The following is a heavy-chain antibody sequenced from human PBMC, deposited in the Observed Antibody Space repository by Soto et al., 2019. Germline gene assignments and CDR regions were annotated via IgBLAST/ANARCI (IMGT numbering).Heavy chain of an antibody. D-gene: IGHD5-12*01. J-gene: IGHJ4*02. CDR3: VKFFVETGFSIGWLWSFDS. CDR2: LSGTGTTT. Sequence: EVQLLESGGGLVQPGGSLRLSCAASGFTFSKYAMSWVRQAPGKGLEWVSALSGTGTTTYSADSVRGRFTISRDNSNNIPDLQMKSLSPEYTALYYCVKFFVETGFSIGWLWSFDSWGQGTLVTVSS. CDR1: GFTFSKYA. V-gene: IGHV3-23*01.